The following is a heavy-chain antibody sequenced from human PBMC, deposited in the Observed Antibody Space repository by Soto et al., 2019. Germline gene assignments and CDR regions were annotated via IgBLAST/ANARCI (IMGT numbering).Heavy chain of an antibody. CDR3: ARDRSSSSH. D-gene: IGHD6-6*01. J-gene: IGHJ4*02. CDR2: ISAYNGNT. V-gene: IGHV1-18*01. Sequence: SVKVSCKASGYTFTNYGISWVRQAPGQGLEWMGWISAYNGNTDYAQKFQGRVTMSTDISATTAYMELRSLRSDDTAVYYCARDRSSSSHWGQGTLVTVSS. CDR1: GYTFTNYG.